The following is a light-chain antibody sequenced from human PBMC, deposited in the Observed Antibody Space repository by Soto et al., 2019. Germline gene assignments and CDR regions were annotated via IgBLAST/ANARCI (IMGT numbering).Light chain of an antibody. CDR1: KSVNTKY. J-gene: IGKJ1*01. V-gene: IGKV3-20*01. CDR3: QQHGSSPWT. CDR2: GVS. Sequence: ESVFTHCACXLXCSXVXXXRLGGXXSKSVNTKYLAWYQQKPGQAPRLLISGVSSRATGIPDRFSGSGSGTDFILTISRLEPEDFAVYFCQQHGSSPWTFGQGTKVDI.